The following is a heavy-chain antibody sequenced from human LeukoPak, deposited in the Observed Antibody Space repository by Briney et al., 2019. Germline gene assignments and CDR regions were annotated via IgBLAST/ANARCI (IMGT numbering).Heavy chain of an antibody. J-gene: IGHJ4*02. V-gene: IGHV4-34*01. D-gene: IGHD4-23*01. Sequence: PSETLSLTCAVYGGSFSGYYWSWIRQPPGKGLEWIGEINHSGSTNYNPSLKSRVTISVDTSKNQFSLKLSSVTAADTAVYYCARSVYGGNSGGVYPYWGQGTLVTVSS. CDR2: INHSGST. CDR1: GGSFSGYY. CDR3: ARSVYGGNSGGVYPY.